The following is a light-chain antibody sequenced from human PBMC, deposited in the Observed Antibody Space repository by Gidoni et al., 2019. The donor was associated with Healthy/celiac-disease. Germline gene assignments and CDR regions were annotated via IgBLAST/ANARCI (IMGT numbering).Light chain of an antibody. V-gene: IGKV1-33*01. CDR3: QQYDNLPRGPT. J-gene: IGKJ5*01. CDR2: DAS. Sequence: IQMTLSPSSLSASVGDRVTITCQASQDISNYLNWYQQKPGKAPKLLIYDASNLETGVPSRFSGSGSGTDFTFTISSLQPDDIATYYCQQYDNLPRGPTFGQGTRLEIK. CDR1: QDISNY.